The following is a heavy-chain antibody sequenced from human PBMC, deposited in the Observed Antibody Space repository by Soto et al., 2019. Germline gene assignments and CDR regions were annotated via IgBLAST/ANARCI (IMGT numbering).Heavy chain of an antibody. D-gene: IGHD2-2*01. J-gene: IGHJ4*02. CDR3: ARLPSEKYEYDF. CDR1: GYTFTDYG. Sequence: QVQLVQSGAEVKKPGASVKVSCKGSGYTFTDYGILWLRQAPGQGLEWMGWISIYYGNTDYSQKFQGRVTMTRDISTTTAYMELTSLRSDDTAVYYCARLPSEKYEYDFWGQGTPVTVSS. CDR2: ISIYYGNT. V-gene: IGHV1-18*01.